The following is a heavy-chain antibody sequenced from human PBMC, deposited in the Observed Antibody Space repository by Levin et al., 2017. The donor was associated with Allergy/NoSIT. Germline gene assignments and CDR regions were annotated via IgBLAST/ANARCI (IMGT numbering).Heavy chain of an antibody. V-gene: IGHV4-30-2*06. D-gene: IGHD2-15*01. Sequence: LRLSCAVSGGSISSGGYSWSWIRQSPGTGLEWIGYIYDSRSTYYNPSLKSRVTISVDWSKNQFSLNLISVTAADTAVYVCARGVAGASNALDIWGQGPMFTGS. CDR3: ARGVAGASNALDI. CDR1: GGSISSGGYS. J-gene: IGHJ3*02. CDR2: IYDSRST.